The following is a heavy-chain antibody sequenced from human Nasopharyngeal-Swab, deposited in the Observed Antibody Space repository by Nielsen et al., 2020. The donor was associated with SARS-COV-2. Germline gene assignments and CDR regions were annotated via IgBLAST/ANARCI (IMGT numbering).Heavy chain of an antibody. V-gene: IGHV3-74*01. Sequence: GGSLRLSCAASGFTVTSNYMSWVRQAPGKGLEWVARVNSDGSRPSYADSVKGRVTLSRDNAKNTLFLQIHSLRAEDTAMYYCARASIAAAGTQDYWGQGTLVTVSS. CDR3: ARASIAAAGTQDY. J-gene: IGHJ4*02. CDR1: GFTVTSNY. CDR2: VNSDGSRP. D-gene: IGHD6-13*01.